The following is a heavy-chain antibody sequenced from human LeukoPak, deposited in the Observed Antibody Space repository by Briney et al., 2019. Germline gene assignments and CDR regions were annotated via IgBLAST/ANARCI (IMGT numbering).Heavy chain of an antibody. CDR1: GYSFNYYW. CDR3: ARQENWSSGVGDAFDV. CDR2: IYPGDSDT. Sequence: GESLKISCNGSGYSFNYYWIAWVRQMPGKGLEWMGIIYPGDSDTRYSPSFEGQITISADKSITTAYLQWSSLTPSDTAMYYCARQENWSSGVGDAFDVWGQGTMVTVSS. D-gene: IGHD1-1*01. V-gene: IGHV5-51*01. J-gene: IGHJ3*01.